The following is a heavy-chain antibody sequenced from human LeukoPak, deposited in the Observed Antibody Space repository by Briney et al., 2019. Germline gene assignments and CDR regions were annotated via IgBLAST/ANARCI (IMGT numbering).Heavy chain of an antibody. Sequence: PGGSLRLSSAASGFTFSSYEMNWVRQAPGKGLEWVSYISSSGSTIYYADSVKGRFTISRDNAKNSLYLQMNSLRAEDTAVYYCAKRLSSGWYGNAFDIWGQGTMVTVSS. CDR2: ISSSGSTI. D-gene: IGHD6-19*01. J-gene: IGHJ3*02. CDR3: AKRLSSGWYGNAFDI. CDR1: GFTFSSYE. V-gene: IGHV3-48*03.